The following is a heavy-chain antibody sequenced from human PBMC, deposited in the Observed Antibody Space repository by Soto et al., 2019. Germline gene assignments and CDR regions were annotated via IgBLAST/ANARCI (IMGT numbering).Heavy chain of an antibody. Sequence: GGSLRLSCSASGFTFNNYAMEWVRQASGKGLEYVSAISSNGAGTYYADSVKGRFTMSRDNSKNTLYLQMSSLTAEDTAVYYCVKYFSNGRVHDALDVWGQGTMVTVSS. CDR2: ISSNGAGT. J-gene: IGHJ3*01. CDR3: VKYFSNGRVHDALDV. CDR1: GFTFNNYA. V-gene: IGHV3-64D*06. D-gene: IGHD1-26*01.